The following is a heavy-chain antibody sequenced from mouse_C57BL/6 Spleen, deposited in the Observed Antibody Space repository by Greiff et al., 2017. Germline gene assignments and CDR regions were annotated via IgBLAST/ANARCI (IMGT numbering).Heavy chain of an antibody. Sequence: VHLVESGPELVKPGASVKISCKASGYAFSSSWMNWVKQRPGKGLEWIGRIYPGDGDTNYNGKFKGKATLTADKSSSTAYMQLSSLTSEDSAVYFCARGGIYYGYDEGVYWGQGTTLTVSS. V-gene: IGHV1-82*01. CDR1: GYAFSSSW. CDR2: IYPGDGDT. D-gene: IGHD2-2*01. CDR3: ARGGIYYGYDEGVY. J-gene: IGHJ2*01.